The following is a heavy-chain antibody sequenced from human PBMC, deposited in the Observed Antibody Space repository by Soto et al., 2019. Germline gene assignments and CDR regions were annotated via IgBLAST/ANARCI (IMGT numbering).Heavy chain of an antibody. CDR1: GASITTAYY. CDR2: IYYTGNT. D-gene: IGHD1-26*01. J-gene: IGHJ5*02. Sequence: SETLSLTCTVSGASITTAYYWTWVRQHPVKGLEWIGHIYYTGNTYYNPSLKSRLNISLDTSNNQFSLQLESVTAADTAIYYCAGGSRFDPWGQGTLVTVSS. CDR3: AGGSRFDP. V-gene: IGHV4-31*03.